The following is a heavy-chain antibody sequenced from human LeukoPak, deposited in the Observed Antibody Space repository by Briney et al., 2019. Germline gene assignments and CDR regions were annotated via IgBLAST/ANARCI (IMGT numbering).Heavy chain of an antibody. CDR3: ARDSSIEACSGGSCPAAAFDY. CDR1: GDSVSSNSAA. D-gene: IGHD2-15*01. CDR2: TYYRSKWYN. V-gene: IGHV6-1*01. Sequence: SQTLSLTCAISGDSVSSNSAAWNWIRQSPSRGLEWLGRTYYRSKWYNDYAVSVKSRITINPDTSKNQFSLQLNSVTPEDTAVYYCARDSSIEACSGGSCPAAAFDYWGQGTLVTVSS. J-gene: IGHJ4*02.